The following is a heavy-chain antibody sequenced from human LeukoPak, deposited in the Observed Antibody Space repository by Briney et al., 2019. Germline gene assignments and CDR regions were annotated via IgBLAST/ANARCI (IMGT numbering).Heavy chain of an antibody. Sequence: SETLSLTCTVSGGSISSSSYYWGWIRQPPGKGLEWIGSIYYSGSTYYNPSLKGRVTISVDTSKNQFSLKLSSVTAADTAVYYCARQLKTWYSSGWFDYWGQGTLVTVSS. D-gene: IGHD6-19*01. CDR2: IYYSGST. V-gene: IGHV4-39*07. J-gene: IGHJ4*02. CDR1: GGSISSSSYY. CDR3: ARQLKTWYSSGWFDY.